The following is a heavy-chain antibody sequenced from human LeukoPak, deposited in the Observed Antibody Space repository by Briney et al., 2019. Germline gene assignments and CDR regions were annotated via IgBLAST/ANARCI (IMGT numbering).Heavy chain of an antibody. Sequence: PGGSLRLSCAASGFTFSSYAMSWVRQAPGEGLEWVSAISGSGGSTYYADSVKGRFTISRDNSKNTLYLQMNSLRAEDTAVYYCAKDLLAYAYYYGSGSYYNNGPDFDYWGQGTLVTVSS. D-gene: IGHD3-10*01. CDR2: ISGSGGST. CDR3: AKDLLAYAYYYGSGSYYNNGPDFDY. V-gene: IGHV3-23*01. CDR1: GFTFSSYA. J-gene: IGHJ4*02.